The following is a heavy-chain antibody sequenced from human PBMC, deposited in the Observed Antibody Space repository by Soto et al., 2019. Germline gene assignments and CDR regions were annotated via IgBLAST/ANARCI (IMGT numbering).Heavy chain of an antibody. CDR3: ARVPDY. V-gene: IGHV4-39*07. CDR2: FYHSGST. J-gene: IGHJ4*02. CDR1: GATIRSSGYY. Sequence: SETQCHTWTVAGATIRSSGYYWGWIRQPPGKGLEWIGSFYHSGSTYYNPSLKSRVTISVDRSKNQFSLKLSSVTAADTAVYYCARVPDYWGQGTLVTVSS.